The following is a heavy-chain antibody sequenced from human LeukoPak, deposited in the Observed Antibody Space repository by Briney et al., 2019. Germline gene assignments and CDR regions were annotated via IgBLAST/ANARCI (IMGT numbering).Heavy chain of an antibody. J-gene: IGHJ4*02. Sequence: SETLSLTCTVSGGSISSSSCYWGWIRQPPGKGLEWIGSIYYSGSTYYNPSLTSRVTISVDTSKNQFSLKLSSVTAADTAVYYCARHADPLRQQLVRGGDYWGQGTLVTVSS. CDR3: ARHADPLRQQLVRGGDY. V-gene: IGHV4-39*01. CDR2: IYYSGST. D-gene: IGHD6-13*01. CDR1: GGSISSSSCY.